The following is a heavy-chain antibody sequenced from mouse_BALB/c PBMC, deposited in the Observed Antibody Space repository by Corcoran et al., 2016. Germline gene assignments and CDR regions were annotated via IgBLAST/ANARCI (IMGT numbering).Heavy chain of an antibody. J-gene: IGHJ4*01. CDR3: ARTGYYGSSGDMDY. D-gene: IGHD1-1*01. Sequence: VQLQQFGAELVKPGASVKVSCKGYGYTFTDDNMDWVKQSHGKSLEWNGDINPNYDRTSYNQKFNGKDTLTRAKSSSTAYMELRSLTSEDTAVYDCARTGYYGSSGDMDYWGQGTSVTVCS. CDR1: GYTFTDDN. CDR2: INPNYDRT. V-gene: IGHV1-18*01.